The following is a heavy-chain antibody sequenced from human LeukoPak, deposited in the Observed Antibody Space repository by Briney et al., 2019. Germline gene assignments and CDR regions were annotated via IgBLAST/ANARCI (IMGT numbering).Heavy chain of an antibody. V-gene: IGHV4-59*01. J-gene: IGHJ3*01. Sequence: SETLSLTCTVPGGSISSYYWSWIRQPPGKGLEWIGYIYNSGSTNYNPSLKSRVTISVDTSKNQFSLKLSSVTAADTAVYYCARGGAAPGAFDVWGQGTVVIASS. CDR1: GGSISSYY. CDR3: ARGGAAPGAFDV. CDR2: IYNSGST. D-gene: IGHD2-15*01.